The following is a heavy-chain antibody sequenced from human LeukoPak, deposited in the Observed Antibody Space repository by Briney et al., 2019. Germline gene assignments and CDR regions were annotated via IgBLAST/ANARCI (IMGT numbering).Heavy chain of an antibody. CDR2: IKSKTDGGTT. CDR3: TTGKYYYDSSGYYSAFDI. V-gene: IGHV3-15*01. J-gene: IGHJ3*02. Sequence: GGSLRLSCAASGFTFSNAWMSWVGQAPGKGLEWVGRIKSKTDGGTTDYAAPVKGRFTISRDDSKNTLYLQMNSLTTEDTAVYYCTTGKYYYDSSGYYSAFDIWGQGTMVTVSS. CDR1: GFTFSNAW. D-gene: IGHD3-22*01.